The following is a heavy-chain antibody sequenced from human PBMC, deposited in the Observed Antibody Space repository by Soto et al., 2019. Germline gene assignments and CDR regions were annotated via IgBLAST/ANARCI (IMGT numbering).Heavy chain of an antibody. CDR2: IYYSGST. V-gene: IGHV4-59*01. Sequence: SETLSLTCTVSGGSISSYYWSWILQPPGKGLEWIGYIYYSGSTNYNPSLKSRVTISVDTSKNQFSLKLSSVTAADTAVYYCGRGVGADAFDIWGQGTMVTVSS. CDR1: GGSISSYY. D-gene: IGHD3-16*01. CDR3: GRGVGADAFDI. J-gene: IGHJ3*02.